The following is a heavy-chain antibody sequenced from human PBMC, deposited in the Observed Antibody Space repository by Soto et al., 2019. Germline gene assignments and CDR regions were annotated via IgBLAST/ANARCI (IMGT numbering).Heavy chain of an antibody. V-gene: IGHV3-23*01. CDR1: GFTFINFA. CDR2: IDERGRTT. D-gene: IGHD3-3*01. CDR3: AAGRGRVDPLDN. J-gene: IGHJ4*02. Sequence: EVQLLESGGGLVQPGGSLRLSCAASGFTFINFAMGWVRQAPGKGLEWVSSIDERGRTTYYADSVKGRFTISRDNSKNTMSLQINSLRGEDTGVYRCAAGRGRVDPLDNWGQGTLVTVSS.